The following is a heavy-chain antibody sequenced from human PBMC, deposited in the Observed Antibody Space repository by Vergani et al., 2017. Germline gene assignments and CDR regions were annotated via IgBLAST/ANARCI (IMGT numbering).Heavy chain of an antibody. CDR3: TRQGCGANCSGDFNRIVMGFDP. V-gene: IGHV3-73*02. D-gene: IGHD2-21*01. CDR2: IRSKANSYAT. J-gene: IGHJ5*02. CDR1: GFSFSGPA. Sequence: EVQLVESGGGLVQPGGSLTLSCAASGFSFSGPAMHWVRQASGKGLEWVGRIRSKANSYATAYAASVKGRFTIPRDDSKNTAYLQMNSLKTEDTAVYYCTRQGCGANCSGDFNRIVMGFDPWGQGTLVTVSS.